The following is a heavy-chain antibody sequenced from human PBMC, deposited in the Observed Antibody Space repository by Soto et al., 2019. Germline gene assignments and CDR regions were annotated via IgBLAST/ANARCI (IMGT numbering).Heavy chain of an antibody. V-gene: IGHV3-23*01. J-gene: IGHJ6*02. CDR1: EFTLTSYA. CDR2: ISGSGGST. Sequence: PGGSLRLSCEASEFTLTSYAMSWVRQAPGKGLEWVSAISGSGGSTYYADSVKGRFTISRDNSKNTLYLQMNSLRAEDTAVYYCAKARRVYYYYGMDVWGQGTTVTVSS. CDR3: AKARRVYYYYGMDV.